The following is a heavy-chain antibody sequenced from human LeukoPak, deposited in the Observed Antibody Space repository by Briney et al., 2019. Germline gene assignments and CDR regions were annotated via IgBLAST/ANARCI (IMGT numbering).Heavy chain of an antibody. CDR1: GFPFTNYA. J-gene: IGHJ4*02. CDR2: ISGSGGST. CDR3: AKDWGPYSSGWYGDY. V-gene: IGHV3-23*01. Sequence: GGALRLSCAASGFPFTNYAMSWVRQAPGKGLEWVSAISGSGGSTYYADSVKGRFTISRDNSKNTLYLQMNSLRAEDTAVYYCAKDWGPYSSGWYGDYWGQGTLVTVSS. D-gene: IGHD6-19*01.